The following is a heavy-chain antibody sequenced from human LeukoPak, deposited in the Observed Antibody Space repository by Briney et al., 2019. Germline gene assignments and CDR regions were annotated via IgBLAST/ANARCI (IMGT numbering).Heavy chain of an antibody. CDR1: GFTVSSNY. CDR2: IYTGGST. V-gene: IGHV3-53*05. J-gene: IGHJ4*02. CDR3: ARDHSSSWSD. D-gene: IGHD6-13*01. Sequence: GGSLRLSCAASGFTVSSNYMSWVRQAPGKGLEWVSVIYTGGSTYYADSVKGRFTISRDNSKNTLYLQMNSLRAEDTAVYYCARDHSSSWSDWGQGTLVTVSS.